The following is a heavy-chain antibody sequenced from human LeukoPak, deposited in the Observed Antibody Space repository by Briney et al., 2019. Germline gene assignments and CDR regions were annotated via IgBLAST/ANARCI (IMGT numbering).Heavy chain of an antibody. D-gene: IGHD3-3*01. CDR1: GGSISSYY. Sequence: SETLSLTCTVSGGSISSYYWSWIRQPPGKGLEWIGEINHSGSTDYNPSLKSRVTISVDTSKNQFSLKLSSVTAADTAVYYCARQYYDFWSGRFDYWGQGTLVTVSS. J-gene: IGHJ4*02. CDR2: INHSGST. V-gene: IGHV4-34*01. CDR3: ARQYYDFWSGRFDY.